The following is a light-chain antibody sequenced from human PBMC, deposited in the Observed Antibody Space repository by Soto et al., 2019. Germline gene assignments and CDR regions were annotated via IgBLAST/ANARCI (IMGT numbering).Light chain of an antibody. Sequence: QSALTQPPSVSGAPGQRVTISCTGSSSNIGAGYDVHWYQQLPGTAPKLLIYGNSNRPSGVPDRFSGSKSGTSASLAITGFQAEDEADDYCQSYDSSLNGRVFGTGTKLTVL. CDR3: QSYDSSLNGRV. V-gene: IGLV1-40*01. CDR1: SSNIGAGYD. CDR2: GNS. J-gene: IGLJ1*01.